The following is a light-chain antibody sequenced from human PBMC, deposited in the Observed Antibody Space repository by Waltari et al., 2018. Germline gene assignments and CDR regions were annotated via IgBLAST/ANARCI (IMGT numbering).Light chain of an antibody. J-gene: IGLJ3*02. CDR3: SSSTSSITWV. CDR1: RSDVGNYNH. Sequence: QSALPHPPSVSGSPGQSVTSSCPATRSDVGNYNHVTWYQQSPGTAPKLIFYEVTNRPSGVPDRFSGSKSGNTASLTISGLPAEDESDYYCSSSTSSITWVFGGGTKLTVL. V-gene: IGLV2-18*02. CDR2: EVT.